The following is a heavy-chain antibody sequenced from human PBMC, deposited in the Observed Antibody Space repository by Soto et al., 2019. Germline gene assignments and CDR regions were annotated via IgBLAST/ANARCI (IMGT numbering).Heavy chain of an antibody. CDR2: ISAYNGNT. CDR3: ARGVAVAGTVLFDS. D-gene: IGHD6-19*01. CDR1: GYTFTSYG. J-gene: IGHJ4*02. Sequence: ASVKVSCKASGYTFTSYGISWVRQAPGRGLEWMGWISAYNGNTNYAQKLQGRVTLTTDTSTSTAYMELRSLRFDDTAVYYCARGVAVAGTVLFDSWGQGTLVTVSS. V-gene: IGHV1-18*01.